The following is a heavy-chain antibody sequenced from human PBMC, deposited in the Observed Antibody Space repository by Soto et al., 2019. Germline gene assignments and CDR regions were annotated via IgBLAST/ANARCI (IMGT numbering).Heavy chain of an antibody. CDR2: INAGNGST. Sequence: QVQLVQSGAEVKKPGASVKVSCKASGYTFTSYAMHWVRQAPGQRLEWMGWINAGNGSTKYSQKFQGRVTITRDTPASTAYMELSSLRAEDTAVYYCASGAFYFDYWGQGTLVTVSS. D-gene: IGHD3-10*01. J-gene: IGHJ4*02. CDR3: ASGAFYFDY. CDR1: GYTFTSYA. V-gene: IGHV1-3*01.